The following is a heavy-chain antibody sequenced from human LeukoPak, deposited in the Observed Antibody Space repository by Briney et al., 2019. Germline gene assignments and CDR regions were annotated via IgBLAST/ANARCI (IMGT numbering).Heavy chain of an antibody. J-gene: IGHJ4*02. CDR3: ARGPDGYKEENTDY. V-gene: IGHV1-2*02. D-gene: IGHD5-24*01. CDR2: INPNSGGT. CDR1: GYTFTGYY. Sequence: GASVKVSCKASGYTFTGYYMHWVRQAPGQGLEWMGWINPNSGGTNYAQKFQGRVTMTRDTSISTAYMELSRLRSDDTAVYYCARGPDGYKEENTDYWGQGTLVTVSS.